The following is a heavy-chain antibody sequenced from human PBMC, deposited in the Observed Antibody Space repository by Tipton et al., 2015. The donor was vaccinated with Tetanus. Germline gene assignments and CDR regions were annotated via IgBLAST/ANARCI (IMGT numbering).Heavy chain of an antibody. CDR2: IYHTGNT. Sequence: LRLSCTVSGDSISSSDYYWGWIRQPPGKGLEWIGSIYHTGNTYYNPSLKSRATVSVDTAKNQFSLKLSSVTAADTAVYYCARDPSGGVRYFDYWGQGTLVTVSS. V-gene: IGHV4-39*07. CDR3: ARDPSGGVRYFDY. J-gene: IGHJ4*02. CDR1: GDSISSSDYY. D-gene: IGHD2-8*01.